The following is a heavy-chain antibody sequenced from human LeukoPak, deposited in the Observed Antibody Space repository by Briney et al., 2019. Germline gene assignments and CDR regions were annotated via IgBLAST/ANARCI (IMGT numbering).Heavy chain of an antibody. CDR3: ARRADYYNSSGYYRANWFDP. Sequence: GESLTISCKAYGYSFFSNYWIAWVRQMPGKGLEWMGILYPGDSDSRYSPSFQGQVTISADKSISTAYLQWSSLKASDTAMYYCARRADYYNSSGYYRANWFDPWGQGTLVTVSS. CDR1: GYSFFSNYW. J-gene: IGHJ5*02. D-gene: IGHD3-22*01. CDR2: LYPGDSDS. V-gene: IGHV5-51*01.